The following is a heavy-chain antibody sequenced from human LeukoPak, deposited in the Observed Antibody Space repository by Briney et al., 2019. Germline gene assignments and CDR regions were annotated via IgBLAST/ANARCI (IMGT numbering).Heavy chain of an antibody. J-gene: IGHJ3*02. CDR2: ISSSSSYI. V-gene: IGHV3-21*01. CDR1: GSTFSSYS. D-gene: IGHD6-19*01. Sequence: GGSLRLSCAASGSTFSSYSMNWVRQAPGKGLEWVSSISSSSSYIYYADSVKGRFTISRDNAKNSLYLQMNSLRAEDTAVYYCARASAGTRNAFDIWGQGTMVTVSS. CDR3: ARASAGTRNAFDI.